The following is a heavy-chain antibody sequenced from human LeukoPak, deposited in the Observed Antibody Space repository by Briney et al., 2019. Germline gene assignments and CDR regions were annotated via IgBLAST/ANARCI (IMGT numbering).Heavy chain of an antibody. CDR1: DGSISDSY. CDR2: IYFTGFT. CDR3: ARGRAVAPGGFDP. J-gene: IGHJ5*02. V-gene: IGHV4-59*12. Sequence: SETLSLTCTVSDGSISDSYWSWIRQSPGKGMEWIGYIYFTGFTHYNPSLKSRVTMSVDTSKHQFSLRLKSVTAADTAVYYCARGRAVAPGGFDPWGQGTLVTVSS. D-gene: IGHD6-19*01.